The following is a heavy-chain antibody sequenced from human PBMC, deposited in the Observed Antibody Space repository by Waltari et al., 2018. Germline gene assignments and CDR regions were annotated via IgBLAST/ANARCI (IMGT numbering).Heavy chain of an antibody. V-gene: IGHV1-69*05. J-gene: IGHJ4*02. Sequence: QWYQRRVTITTDESTSTAYMELSSLRSEDTAVYYCARLTPDNIAARRGYYFDYWGQGTLVTVSS. CDR3: ARLTPDNIAARRGYYFDY. D-gene: IGHD6-6*01.